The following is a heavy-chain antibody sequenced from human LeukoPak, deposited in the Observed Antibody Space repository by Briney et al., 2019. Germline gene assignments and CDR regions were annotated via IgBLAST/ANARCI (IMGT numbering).Heavy chain of an antibody. CDR1: GFTVSTNF. D-gene: IGHD4-11*01. CDR2: IYSDGTT. Sequence: PGGSLRLSCAASGFTVSTNFLSWVRQAPGKGLEWVSIIYSDGTTHYADSVRGRFDISRDTFRNTVFLQMNSLRVEDTAVYYCARALTITTNFDCWGQGTLVTVPS. J-gene: IGHJ4*02. V-gene: IGHV3-53*01. CDR3: ARALTITTNFDC.